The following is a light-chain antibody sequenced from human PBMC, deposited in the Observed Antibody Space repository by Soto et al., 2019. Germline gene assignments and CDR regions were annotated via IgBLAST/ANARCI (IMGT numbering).Light chain of an antibody. CDR2: EVS. CDR1: SSDVGAYNY. J-gene: IGLJ3*02. Sequence: QSALTQPASVSGSPGQSITISCTGTSSDVGAYNYGSWYQQHPGKAPKLMIYEVSNWPSGVSNRFSGSKSANTSSLTISGLQAGDEADSYCSSYTSFRPWLFGGGTKLTVL. V-gene: IGLV2-14*03. CDR3: SSYTSFRPWL.